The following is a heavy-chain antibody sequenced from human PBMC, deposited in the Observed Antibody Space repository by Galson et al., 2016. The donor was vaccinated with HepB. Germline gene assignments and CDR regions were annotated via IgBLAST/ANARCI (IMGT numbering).Heavy chain of an antibody. J-gene: IGHJ4*02. CDR2: IKSKTDGGKT. Sequence: YLRLSCAGSGFIFTNAWMSWVRQAPGKGLEWVGRIKSKTDGGKTDYAAPVKATFTISRDDSKNTLKLQMNSLKTEATAVYYCTTDLGYGYVCGCYHYLFDLWGQGTLVTVSS. CDR3: TTDLGYGYVCGCYHYLFDL. D-gene: IGHD3-16*02. CDR1: GFIFTNAW. V-gene: IGHV3-15*07.